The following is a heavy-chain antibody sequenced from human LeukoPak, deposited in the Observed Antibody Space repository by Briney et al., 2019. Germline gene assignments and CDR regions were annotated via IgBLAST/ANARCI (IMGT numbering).Heavy chain of an antibody. Sequence: SETLSLTCAVPGGSISSGSYYWSWIRQPAGKGLEWIGYIYYSGSTNYNPSLKSRVTISVDTSKNQFSLKLSSVIAADTAVYYCARGTYCSGGSCYGIYYMDVWGKGTTVTASS. V-gene: IGHV4-61*10. CDR2: IYYSGST. CDR3: ARGTYCSGGSCYGIYYMDV. D-gene: IGHD2-15*01. CDR1: GGSISSGSYY. J-gene: IGHJ6*03.